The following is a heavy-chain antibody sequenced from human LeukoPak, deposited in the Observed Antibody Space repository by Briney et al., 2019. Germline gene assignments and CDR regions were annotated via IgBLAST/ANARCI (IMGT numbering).Heavy chain of an antibody. D-gene: IGHD3-22*01. CDR2: IYYSGST. V-gene: IGHV4-30-4*08. CDR1: GGSISSGNYY. CDR3: ARVASSANWFDP. J-gene: IGHJ5*02. Sequence: PSQTLSLTCTVSGGSISSGNYYWSWIRQPPWKGLEWIGYIYYSGSTYYNPSLKSRVTISVDTSKNQFSLKLSSVTAADTAVYYCARVASSANWFDPWGQGTLVTVSS.